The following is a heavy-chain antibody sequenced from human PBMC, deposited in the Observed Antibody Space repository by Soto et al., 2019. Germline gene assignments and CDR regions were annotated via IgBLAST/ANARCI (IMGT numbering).Heavy chain of an antibody. CDR1: GGSIRGSKW. D-gene: IGHD2-15*01. CDR3: ARGPIPTPRGGPEYYFDF. V-gene: IGHV4-4*03. CDR2: IYHSGST. Sequence: PETLSFTCAVSGGSIRGSKWWSWVRHPPWKGLEWIGGIYHSGSTNYNPSLESRVTISVDTSKNQFSLELSSVTAADTAVYYCARGPIPTPRGGPEYYFDFWGQGSRVTVSS. J-gene: IGHJ4*02.